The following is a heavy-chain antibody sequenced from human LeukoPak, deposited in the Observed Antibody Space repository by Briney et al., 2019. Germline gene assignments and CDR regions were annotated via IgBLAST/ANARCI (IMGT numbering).Heavy chain of an antibody. CDR1: GFTFNSFA. CDR3: AKDLGRYRNNYFDY. J-gene: IGHJ4*02. CDR2: ISGSGGGE. D-gene: IGHD1-26*01. Sequence: GVSLRLSCAASGFTFNSFAMSGVRQAPEKGLEWVTTISGSGGGEYYEASVKGGFTISRGDYKKKIYLQINSLRREDTAVYYCAKDLGRYRNNYFDYWGQGALVAVSP. V-gene: IGHV3-23*01.